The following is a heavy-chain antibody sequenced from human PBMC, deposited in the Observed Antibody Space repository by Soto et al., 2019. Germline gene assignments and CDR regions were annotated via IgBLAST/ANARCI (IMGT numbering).Heavy chain of an antibody. Sequence: EVQLAESGGGLVKPGGSLRLSCAASGFPFSRAWMTWVRQDPAKGLEWVGRIKSIPDGGTTDYAAPVRGRFTISRDDSKNTVYLQMNSLKTEDTAVYFCTTQPGTDTDNPDYWGQGTLVTVSS. D-gene: IGHD1-1*01. CDR1: GFPFSRAW. CDR2: IKSIPDGGTT. J-gene: IGHJ4*02. CDR3: TTQPGTDTDNPDY. V-gene: IGHV3-15*01.